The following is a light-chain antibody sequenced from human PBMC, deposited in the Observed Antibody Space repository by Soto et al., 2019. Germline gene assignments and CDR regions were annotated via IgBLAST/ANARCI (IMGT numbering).Light chain of an antibody. Sequence: EIVMTQSPATLSVSPGERATLSCRASQSVSNKLAWYQQRPGQAPRLLIYDASTRASGIPARFSGSGSGTEFTLTISSLQSEDFAVYYCQRYNDWPLTFGGGTKVEIK. CDR2: DAS. J-gene: IGKJ4*01. V-gene: IGKV3-15*01. CDR1: QSVSNK. CDR3: QRYNDWPLT.